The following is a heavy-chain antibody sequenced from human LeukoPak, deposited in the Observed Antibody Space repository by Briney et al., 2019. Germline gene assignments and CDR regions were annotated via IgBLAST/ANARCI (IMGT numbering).Heavy chain of an antibody. CDR1: GYTFTSYD. Sequence: GASVKVSCKASGYTFTSYDINWVRQAPGQGLEWMGGIIPIFGTANYAQKFQGRVTITTDESTSTAYMELSSLRSEDTAVYYCARERLQSPKYYFDYWGQGTLVTVSS. CDR3: ARERLQSPKYYFDY. D-gene: IGHD5-24*01. CDR2: IIPIFGTA. J-gene: IGHJ4*02. V-gene: IGHV1-69*05.